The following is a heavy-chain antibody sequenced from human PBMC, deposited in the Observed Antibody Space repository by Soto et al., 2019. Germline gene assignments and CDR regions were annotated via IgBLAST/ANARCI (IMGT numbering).Heavy chain of an antibody. V-gene: IGHV1-18*01. Sequence: GASVKVSCKASGYTFTGYGISWVRQAPGQGLEWMGWISAYNGDTKCAQKLQGRVTMPTYTSTGTAYMELRSMRSDDTAVYYCARGMNSRSYGSGSRLHSWGQGTLVPVS. D-gene: IGHD3-10*01. CDR2: ISAYNGDT. CDR1: GYTFTGYG. CDR3: ARGMNSRSYGSGSRLHS. J-gene: IGHJ5*02.